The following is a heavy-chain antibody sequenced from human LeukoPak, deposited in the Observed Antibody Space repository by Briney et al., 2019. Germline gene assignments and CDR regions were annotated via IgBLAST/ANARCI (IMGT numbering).Heavy chain of an antibody. CDR3: ARDPYGGQYYYYYMDV. V-gene: IGHV3-20*04. Sequence: GRSLRLSCAASGSTVDDYGMSWVRQAPGKGLEWLSGINWNGGSTGYADYVKGRVTIPRDNSKNSLYMQMNSLRSDDTALYYCARDPYGGQYYYYYMDVWGKGTTVTVSS. CDR1: GSTVDDYG. J-gene: IGHJ6*03. D-gene: IGHD3-10*01. CDR2: INWNGGST.